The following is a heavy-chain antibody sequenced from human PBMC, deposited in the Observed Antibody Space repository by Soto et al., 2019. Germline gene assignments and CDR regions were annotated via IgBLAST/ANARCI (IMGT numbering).Heavy chain of an antibody. CDR2: ITDSGSST. Sequence: EVQVLESGGGLVQPGGSLRLSCAASGFTFRNYAMTWVRQAPGQGLEYVSSITDSGSSTYYAGPVKGRFAISRDNSKNTLYLQMNSLRAEDTAVYYCAKHVVDRGVNSWGQGTLVTVSS. CDR3: AKHVVDRGVNS. D-gene: IGHD2-8*01. J-gene: IGHJ4*02. CDR1: GFTFRNYA. V-gene: IGHV3-23*01.